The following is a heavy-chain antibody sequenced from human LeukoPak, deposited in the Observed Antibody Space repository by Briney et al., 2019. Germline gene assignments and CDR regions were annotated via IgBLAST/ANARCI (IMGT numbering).Heavy chain of an antibody. CDR3: ARGTLPLFDY. CDR1: GGSISSGGHY. V-gene: IGHV4-31*03. J-gene: IGHJ4*02. Sequence: SQTLSLTCTVPGGSISSGGHYWSWIRQHPAKGLEWIGYIYYSGSAYYNPSLESRVTISIDTSKNQFSLKLASVTAADTAVYFCARGTLPLFDYWGQGTLVTVSS. D-gene: IGHD3-10*01. CDR2: IYYSGSA.